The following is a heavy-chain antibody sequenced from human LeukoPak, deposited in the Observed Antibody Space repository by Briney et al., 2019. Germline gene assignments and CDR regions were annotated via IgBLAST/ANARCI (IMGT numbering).Heavy chain of an antibody. D-gene: IGHD2-15*01. CDR3: ARTAAVSGYYYYGMDV. CDR2: INHSGST. J-gene: IGHJ6*02. Sequence: SETLSLTCAVYGGSFSGYYWSWIRQPPGKGLEWIGEINHSGSTNYNPSLKSRVTISVDTSKNQFSLKLSSVTAADTAVYYCARTAAVSGYYYYGMDVWGQGTTVTVSS. V-gene: IGHV4-34*01. CDR1: GGSFSGYY.